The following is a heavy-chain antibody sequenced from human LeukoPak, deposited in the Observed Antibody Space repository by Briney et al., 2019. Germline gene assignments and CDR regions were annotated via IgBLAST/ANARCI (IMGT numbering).Heavy chain of an antibody. CDR3: AKDSSNCGGDCAQVSYFDY. CDR1: GFTFSNYG. J-gene: IGHJ4*02. V-gene: IGHV3-30*02. CDR2: IWYGGTNK. D-gene: IGHD2-21*01. Sequence: PGGSLRLSCAASGFTFSNYGMHWVRQAPGKGLEWVAVIWYGGTNKYYADSVKGRFTISRDNSKNTLYLQMNSLRTEDTAVYYCAKDSSNCGGDCAQVSYFDYWGQGTLVTVSS.